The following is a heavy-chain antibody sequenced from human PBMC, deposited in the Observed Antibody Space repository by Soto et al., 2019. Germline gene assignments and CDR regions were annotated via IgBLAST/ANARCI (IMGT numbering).Heavy chain of an antibody. J-gene: IGHJ3*02. Sequence: QVQLKDSGPGLEKASETLSLTCTVSGVSMSGYYWSWIRQHPGKGMEWIGFIYDSGTTNYNPSLKSRGTISIDTSKNQFSLKLTSVTAADTAVYYCARVSHIVVVPAVRGAFDIWGQGTMITVPS. CDR2: IYDSGTT. V-gene: IGHV4-59*01. CDR1: GVSMSGYY. D-gene: IGHD2-21*02. CDR3: ARVSHIVVVPAVRGAFDI.